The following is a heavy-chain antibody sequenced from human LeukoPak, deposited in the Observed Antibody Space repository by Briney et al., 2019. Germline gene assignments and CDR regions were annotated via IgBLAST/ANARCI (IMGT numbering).Heavy chain of an antibody. J-gene: IGHJ6*03. CDR3: ARLFDGGAYYYYYMDV. CDR2: TYTSGST. Sequence: SETLSLTCTVSGGSISSYYWSWIRQPPGKGLEWIGYTYTSGSTNYNPSLKSRVTISVDTSKNQFSLKLSSVTAADTAVYYCARLFDGGAYYYYYMDVWGKGTTVTVSS. D-gene: IGHD6-25*01. CDR1: GGSISSYY. V-gene: IGHV4-4*09.